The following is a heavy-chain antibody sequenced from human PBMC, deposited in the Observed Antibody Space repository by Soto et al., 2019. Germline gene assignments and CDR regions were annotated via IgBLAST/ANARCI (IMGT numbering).Heavy chain of an antibody. V-gene: IGHV6-1*01. CDR3: ARGIAAAGTFRYFFYYGMDV. CDR2: TYYRSKWYN. J-gene: IGHJ6*02. Sequence: SQTLSLTCAISGDSVSSNSAAWNWIRQSPSRGLERLGRTYYRSKWYNDYAVSVKSRITINPDTSKNQFSLQLNSVTPEDTAVYYCARGIAAAGTFRYFFYYGMDVWGQGTTVTVSS. CDR1: GDSVSSNSAA. D-gene: IGHD6-13*01.